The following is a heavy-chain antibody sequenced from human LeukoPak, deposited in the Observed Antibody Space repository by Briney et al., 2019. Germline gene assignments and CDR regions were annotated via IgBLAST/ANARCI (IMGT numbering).Heavy chain of an antibody. CDR1: GFIFSDYA. D-gene: IGHD6-6*01. J-gene: IGHJ4*02. V-gene: IGHV3-23*01. CDR2: ITGSSDST. Sequence: GGSLRLSCAASGFIFSDYAMNWVRQAPGKGLEWVSAITGSSDSTYYADSVKGRFTISRDNSKNTLYLQMNSLRAEDTAMYYCAKGSAAARPYYFDYWGQGTLVTVSS. CDR3: AKGSAAARPYYFDY.